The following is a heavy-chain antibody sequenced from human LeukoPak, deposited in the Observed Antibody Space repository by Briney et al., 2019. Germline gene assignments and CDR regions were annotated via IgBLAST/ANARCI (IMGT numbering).Heavy chain of an antibody. V-gene: IGHV3-7*01. D-gene: IGHD6-19*01. J-gene: IGHJ4*02. CDR1: GFIYSNSW. CDR3: ARDGGTALAGAFDY. Sequence: PGGSLGLSCAASGFIYSNSWMSWVRQAPGKGLEWVANIRQDGSERYYVDSVKGRFTISRDNAKKSLYLRMNSLRAEDTAVYYCARDGGTALAGAFDYWGQGALVTVSS. CDR2: IRQDGSER.